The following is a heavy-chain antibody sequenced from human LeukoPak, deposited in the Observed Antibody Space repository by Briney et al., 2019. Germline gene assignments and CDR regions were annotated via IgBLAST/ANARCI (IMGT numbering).Heavy chain of an antibody. V-gene: IGHV3-23*01. D-gene: IGHD3-10*01. CDR2: ISGSGGST. Sequence: GGSLRLSCAASGFTFSNAWMNWVRQAPGKGLEWVSAISGSGGSTYYADSVKGRFTISRDNSKNTLYLQMNSLRAEDTAVYYCAKERDYYGSGILDYWGQGTLVTVSS. CDR1: GFTFSNAW. J-gene: IGHJ4*02. CDR3: AKERDYYGSGILDY.